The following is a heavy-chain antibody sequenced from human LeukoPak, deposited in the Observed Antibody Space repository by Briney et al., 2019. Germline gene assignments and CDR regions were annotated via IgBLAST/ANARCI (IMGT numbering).Heavy chain of an antibody. V-gene: IGHV1-18*01. CDR2: ISAYNGNT. CDR3: ARTLTYYYDSSGYYPPLGY. J-gene: IGHJ4*02. Sequence: ASVKVSCKASGYTFTSYGISWVRQAPGQGLERMGWISAYNGNTNYAQKLQGRITMTTDTSTSTAYMELRSLRSDDTAVYYCARTLTYYYDSSGYYPPLGYWGQGTLVTVSS. D-gene: IGHD3-22*01. CDR1: GYTFTSYG.